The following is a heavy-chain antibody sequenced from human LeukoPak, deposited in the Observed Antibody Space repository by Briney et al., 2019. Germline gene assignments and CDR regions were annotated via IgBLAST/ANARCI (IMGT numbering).Heavy chain of an antibody. V-gene: IGHV4-4*02. CDR1: GGSISSSNW. J-gene: IGHJ4*02. D-gene: IGHD3-22*01. Sequence: SETLSLTCAVSGGSISSSNWWRWVRQPPGKGLEWIGEIYHSGSTNYNPSLKSRVTISVDKSKNQFSLKLSSVTAADTAVYYCARDYDSSGYVDYWGQGTLVTVSS. CDR2: IYHSGST. CDR3: ARDYDSSGYVDY.